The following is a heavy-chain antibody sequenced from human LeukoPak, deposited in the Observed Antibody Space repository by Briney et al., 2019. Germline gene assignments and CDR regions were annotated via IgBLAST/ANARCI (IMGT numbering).Heavy chain of an antibody. D-gene: IGHD4-23*01. Sequence: GRSLRLSCAASGFTFSSYWMHWVRQVPGKGLVWVSRIGTDGRSTTYADYVKGRFTISRDNAKNTLYLQMNSLRGEDTAVYFCARDKYGGNSNAFDVWGQGTLVTVFS. J-gene: IGHJ3*01. CDR3: ARDKYGGNSNAFDV. V-gene: IGHV3-74*01. CDR2: IGTDGRST. CDR1: GFTFSSYW.